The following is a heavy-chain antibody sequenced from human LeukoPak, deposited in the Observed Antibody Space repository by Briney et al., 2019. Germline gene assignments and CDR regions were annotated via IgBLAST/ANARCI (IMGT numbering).Heavy chain of an antibody. V-gene: IGHV3-21*01. CDR3: ARKSEKQFPAASSWFDP. J-gene: IGHJ5*02. Sequence: GGSLRLSCAASGFTFSSYSMNWVRQAPGKGLEWVSSISSGSSYIYYADSVKGRFTISRDNAKNSLYLQMNSLRAEDTAVYYCARKSEKQFPAASSWFDPWGQGTLVTVSS. D-gene: IGHD2-2*01. CDR1: GFTFSSYS. CDR2: ISSGSSYI.